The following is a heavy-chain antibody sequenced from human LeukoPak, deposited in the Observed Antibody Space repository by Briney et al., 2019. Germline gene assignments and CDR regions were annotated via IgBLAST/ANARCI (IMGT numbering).Heavy chain of an antibody. CDR2: ISSDGTT. J-gene: IGHJ4*02. CDR3: AKDGGDSFGHELFDY. Sequence: GGSLRLSCAGSGFTLSSYGMSWVRQAPGKGLEWVSLISSDGTTYYADSVKGRFTISRDNSKNTLYLQMNSLRAEDTAVYYCAKDGGDSFGHELFDYRGQGTLVTVSS. D-gene: IGHD3-16*01. V-gene: IGHV3-23*01. CDR1: GFTLSSYG.